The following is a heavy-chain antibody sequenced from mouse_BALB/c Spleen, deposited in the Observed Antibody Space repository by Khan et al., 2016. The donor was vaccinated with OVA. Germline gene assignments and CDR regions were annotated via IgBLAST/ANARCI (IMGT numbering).Heavy chain of an antibody. J-gene: IGHJ4*01. CDR1: GYTFTSYE. D-gene: IGHD2-4*01. V-gene: IGHV1S56*01. CDR2: IYPGDGTT. Sequence: QVQLQQSGPELVKPGALVKISCKASGYTFTSYEINWVKQRPGQGLEWIGWIYPGDGTTHYNEKFKGKVTLTADESSSTAYMQISSLTSETYAVYFCAREGLRGVSIDYWGQGTSVTVSS. CDR3: AREGLRGVSIDY.